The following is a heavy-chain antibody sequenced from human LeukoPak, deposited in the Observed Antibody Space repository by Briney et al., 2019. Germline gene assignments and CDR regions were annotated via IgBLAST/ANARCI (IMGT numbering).Heavy chain of an antibody. CDR1: GFTFSSYA. D-gene: IGHD5-18*01. Sequence: PGRSLRLSCAASGFTFSSYAMHWVRQAPGKGLEWVAVISYDGSNKYYADSVKGRFTISRDNSKNTLYLQMNSLRAEDTAVYYCAADGIQLWHFDYWGQGTLVTVSS. CDR2: ISYDGSNK. CDR3: AADGIQLWHFDY. V-gene: IGHV3-30*04. J-gene: IGHJ4*02.